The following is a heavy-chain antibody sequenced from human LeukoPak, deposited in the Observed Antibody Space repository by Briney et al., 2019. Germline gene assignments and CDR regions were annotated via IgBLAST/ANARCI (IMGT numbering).Heavy chain of an antibody. J-gene: IGHJ4*02. V-gene: IGHV4-39*01. Sequence: SETLSLTCTVSGGSISSSSYYWGWIRQPPGKGLEWIGSIYYSGSTHYNPSLKSRVTISVDTSKNQFSLKLSSVTAADTAVYYCARPGGYCSGGSCYSYYFDYWGQGTLVTVSS. D-gene: IGHD2-15*01. CDR2: IYYSGST. CDR1: GGSISSSSYY. CDR3: ARPGGYCSGGSCYSYYFDY.